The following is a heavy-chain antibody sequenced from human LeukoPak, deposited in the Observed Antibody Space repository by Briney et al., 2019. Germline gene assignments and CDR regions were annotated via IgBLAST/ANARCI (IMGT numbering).Heavy chain of an antibody. Sequence: GGALRLSCATSVFTFSKFSMHEFRQTRCKGLEGVALTCFDGRSESYSDCVNGRFTIPLDNSKNTLHVQMSDLSDSDRAGYFFAKDSGITGIQRQFDYRGTGTLVTVSS. D-gene: IGHD1-20*01. CDR3: AKDSGITGIQRQFDY. CDR1: VFTFSKFS. J-gene: IGHJ4*02. CDR2: TCFDGRSE. V-gene: IGHV3-33*06.